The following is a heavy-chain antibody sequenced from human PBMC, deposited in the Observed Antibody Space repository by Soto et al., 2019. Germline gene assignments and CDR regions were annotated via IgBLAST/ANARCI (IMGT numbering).Heavy chain of an antibody. D-gene: IGHD1-26*01. Sequence: QVQLQQWGAGLLKPSETLSLTCAVYGGSFSGYYWSWIRQPPGKGLEWIGEINHSGSTNYNPSLKCRVTISVDTSKNQFSLKLSSVTAADTAVYYCARGGAEWDRDWFDPWGQGTLVTVSS. J-gene: IGHJ5*02. CDR3: ARGGAEWDRDWFDP. CDR1: GGSFSGYY. CDR2: INHSGST. V-gene: IGHV4-34*01.